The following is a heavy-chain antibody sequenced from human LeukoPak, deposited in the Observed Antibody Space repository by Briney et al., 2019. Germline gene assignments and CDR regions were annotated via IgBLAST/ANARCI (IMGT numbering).Heavy chain of an antibody. CDR1: GFTFSSFT. CDR3: ARVKFVGNSQGWFDP. CDR2: ISSSSSYI. D-gene: IGHD4-23*01. Sequence: GGSLRLSCAASGFTFSSFTMNWVRQAPGKGLEWVSSISSSSSYIYYVDSVKGRFTISRDNAKNSLYLQMNSLRAEDTAVYYCARVKFVGNSQGWFDPWGQGTLVTVSS. J-gene: IGHJ5*02. V-gene: IGHV3-21*01.